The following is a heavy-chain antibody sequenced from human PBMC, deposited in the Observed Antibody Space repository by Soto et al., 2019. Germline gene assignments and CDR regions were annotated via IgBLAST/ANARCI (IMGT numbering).Heavy chain of an antibody. CDR3: ARPLSIAARGVRDAFDI. Sequence: GASVKVSCKASWYNFTSYAIHWGRPAPRQRFEWMGWINAGNGNTKYSQKFQGRVTITRDTSASTAYMELSSLRSEDTAVYYCARPLSIAARGVRDAFDIWGQGTMVTVSS. J-gene: IGHJ3*02. CDR2: INAGNGNT. CDR1: WYNFTSYA. V-gene: IGHV1-3*01. D-gene: IGHD6-6*01.